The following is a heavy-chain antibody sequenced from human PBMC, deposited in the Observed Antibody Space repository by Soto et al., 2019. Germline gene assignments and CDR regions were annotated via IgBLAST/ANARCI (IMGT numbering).Heavy chain of an antibody. J-gene: IGHJ6*02. CDR3: ARHSDWGIVVVPAAIRGWGHYYYGMAV. V-gene: IGHV4-59*08. Sequence: SETLSLTCTVSGGSISSYYWSWIRQPPGKGLEWIGYIYYSGSTNYNPSLKSRVTISVDTSKNQFSLKLSSVTAADTAVYYCARHSDWGIVVVPAAIRGWGHYYYGMAVWGQVTTVTVS. CDR1: GGSISSYY. CDR2: IYYSGST. D-gene: IGHD2-2*01.